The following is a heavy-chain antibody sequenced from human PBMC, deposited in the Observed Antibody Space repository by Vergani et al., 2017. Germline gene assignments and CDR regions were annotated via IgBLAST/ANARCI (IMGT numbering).Heavy chain of an antibody. CDR3: ARDANYILFDS. V-gene: IGHV7-4-1*02. Sequence: QVHLVQSGSELKKPGASVKVSCKASGYHFTVYSINWVRQAPGQGLEWMGWINTNTGNPTYAQGFAGRFVFSLDTSVSTAYLQISSLKAEDTAVYYCARDANYILFDSWGQGTLVTVSS. CDR2: INTNTGNP. D-gene: IGHD4/OR15-4a*01. CDR1: GYHFTVYS. J-gene: IGHJ4*02.